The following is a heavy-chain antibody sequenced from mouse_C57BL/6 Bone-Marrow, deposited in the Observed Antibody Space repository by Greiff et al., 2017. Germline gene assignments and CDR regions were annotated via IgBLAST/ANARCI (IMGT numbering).Heavy chain of an antibody. CDR2: IDPSDSYT. CDR3: ARQNCFDY. CDR1: GYTFTSYW. J-gene: IGHJ2*01. Sequence: QVQLQQPGAELVRPGTSVKLSCKASGYTFTSYWMHWVKQRPGQGLEWIGVIDPSDSYTNYNQKFKGKATLTVDTSSSTAYMQLSSLTSEDSAVYYCARQNCFDYWGQGTPLTVSS. V-gene: IGHV1-59*01.